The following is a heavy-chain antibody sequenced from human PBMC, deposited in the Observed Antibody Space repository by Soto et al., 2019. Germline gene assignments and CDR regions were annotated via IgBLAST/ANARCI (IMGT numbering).Heavy chain of an antibody. D-gene: IGHD3-16*01. V-gene: IGHV4-30-4*02. CDR2: IFYSGRT. J-gene: IGHJ6*02. CDR1: GGSISSGGFY. CDR3: ARVPSPFDFYYAMDV. Sequence: PSETLSLTCTVSGGSISSGGFYWTWIRHRPGKGLEWIGYIFYSGRTYYNPSLKSRITISVDTSKNQFSLKLNSVTAADTAVYFCARVPSPFDFYYAMDVWGQGTTVTVSS.